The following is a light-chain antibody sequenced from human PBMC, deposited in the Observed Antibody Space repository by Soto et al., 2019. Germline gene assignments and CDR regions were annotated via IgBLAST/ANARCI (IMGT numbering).Light chain of an antibody. CDR2: DNN. CDR1: SSNIGSNY. CDR3: GTWDSGLSAGGV. Sequence: QSVLTQPPSVSAAPGQKVIISCSGSSSNIGSNYASWYQQLPGTAPKLLIYDNNKRPSGIPARFSGSKSGTSATLAIIGLQTGDEADYYCGTWDSGLSAGGVFGSGTKVTVL. V-gene: IGLV1-51*01. J-gene: IGLJ1*01.